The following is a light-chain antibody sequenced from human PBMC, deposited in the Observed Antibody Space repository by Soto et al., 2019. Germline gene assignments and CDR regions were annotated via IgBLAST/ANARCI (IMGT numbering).Light chain of an antibody. CDR2: YDT. V-gene: IGLV3-21*04. J-gene: IGLJ2*01. CDR3: QVWDISGGHREV. Sequence: SYELTQPPSVTVAPGETARISCGGNNIGSKSLFWYQQKAGQAPVLVIYYDTNRPSGIPERFSGSNSGNTATLTISRVEVADEADYYWQVWDISGGHREVFGGGTKLTVL. CDR1: NIGSKS.